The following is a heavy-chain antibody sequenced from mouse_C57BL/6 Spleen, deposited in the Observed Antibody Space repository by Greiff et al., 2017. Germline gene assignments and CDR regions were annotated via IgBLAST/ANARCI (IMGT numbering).Heavy chain of an antibody. J-gene: IGHJ4*01. V-gene: IGHV1-7*01. CDR1: GYTFTSYW. D-gene: IGHD2-4*01. CDR3: AREGYDYDVTAMDY. CDR2: INPSSGSA. Sequence: QVQLQQSGAELAKPGASVKLSCKASGYTFTSYWMHWVKQRPGQGLEWIGYINPSSGSAKYNQKFKDKATLTADKSSSTAYMQLSRMTYQDSAVYYFAREGYDYDVTAMDYWGKGTSVTVSS.